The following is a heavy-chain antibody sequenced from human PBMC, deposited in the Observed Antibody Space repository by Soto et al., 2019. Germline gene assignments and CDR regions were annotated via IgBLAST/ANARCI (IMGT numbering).Heavy chain of an antibody. J-gene: IGHJ4*02. V-gene: IGHV4-59*08. CDR1: GGSISSYY. CDR2: IYYSGST. CDR3: ASLGGTYSGYDFDY. Sequence: QVQLQEAGPGLVKPSETLSLTCTVSGGSISSYYWSWIRQPPGKGLEWSGYIYYSGSTNYNPSLKSRVTISVDTSKNQFSLKLSSVTAADTAVYYCASLGGTYSGYDFDYWGQGTLVTVSS. D-gene: IGHD5-12*01.